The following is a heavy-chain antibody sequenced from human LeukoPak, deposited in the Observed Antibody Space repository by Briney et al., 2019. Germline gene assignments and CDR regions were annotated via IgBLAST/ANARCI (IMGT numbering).Heavy chain of an antibody. CDR1: GFTFSSYA. V-gene: IGHV3-30-3*01. Sequence: GGSLRLSCAASGFTFSSYAMHWVRQAPGKGLEWVAVISYDGSNKYYADSVKGRFTISRDNSKNTLYLQMNSLRAEDTAVYYCVRSPFSNGYWGQGTLVTVSS. CDR3: VRSPFSNGY. D-gene: IGHD4-11*01. CDR2: ISYDGSNK. J-gene: IGHJ4*02.